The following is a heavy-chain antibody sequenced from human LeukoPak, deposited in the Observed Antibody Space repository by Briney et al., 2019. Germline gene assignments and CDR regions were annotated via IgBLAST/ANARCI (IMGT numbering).Heavy chain of an antibody. D-gene: IGHD6-13*01. CDR2: ISGSGGST. Sequence: PGGSLRLSCAASGFTFSSYAMSWVRQAPGRGLEWVSAISGSGGSTYHADAVKGRFTISRDNSKNTLYLQMNSLRAEDTAVYYCAKSIAAAGSYSLGEYWGQGTLVTVSS. V-gene: IGHV3-23*01. CDR3: AKSIAAAGSYSLGEY. CDR1: GFTFSSYA. J-gene: IGHJ4*02.